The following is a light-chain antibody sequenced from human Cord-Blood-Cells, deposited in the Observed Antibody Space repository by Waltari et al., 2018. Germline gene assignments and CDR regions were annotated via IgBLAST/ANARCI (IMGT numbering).Light chain of an antibody. Sequence: DNQNTPFPSSLPESVADRVTITCRASQSISSYLNWYQQKPGKAPKLLIYAASSLQSGVPSRFSGSGSGTDFTLTISSLQPEDFATYYCQQSYSTPRTFGGGTKVEIK. J-gene: IGKJ4*01. V-gene: IGKV1-39*01. CDR2: AAS. CDR3: QQSYSTPRT. CDR1: QSISSY.